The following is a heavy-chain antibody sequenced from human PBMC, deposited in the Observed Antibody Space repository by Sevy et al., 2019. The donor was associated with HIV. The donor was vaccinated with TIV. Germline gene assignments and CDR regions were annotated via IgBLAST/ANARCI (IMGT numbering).Heavy chain of an antibody. Sequence: GGSLRLSCAASRFTFNSYAMYWVRQAPGKGLEGVAVISYDGSFKNYADSVKGRFTISRDNSKNPLYLKMNSLRREETAIYYCARDAAEGPYGSTWFSNWLDPWGKGTMVTVSS. D-gene: IGHD6-13*01. CDR1: RFTFNSYA. CDR2: ISYDGSFK. J-gene: IGHJ5*02. CDR3: ARDAAEGPYGSTWFSNWLDP. V-gene: IGHV3-30*04.